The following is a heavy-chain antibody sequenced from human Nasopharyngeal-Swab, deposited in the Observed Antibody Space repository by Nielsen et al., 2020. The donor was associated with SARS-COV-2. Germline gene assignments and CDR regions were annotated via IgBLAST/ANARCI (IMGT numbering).Heavy chain of an antibody. J-gene: IGHJ6*02. CDR3: ARDEDV. CDR2: INTANGDT. V-gene: IGHV1-3*04. Sequence: WVRQAPGQGLEWMGWINTANGDTRYSKKFQDRGTISTDTSAISTDTSATTAYMELSSLGSEDTAVYFCARDEDVWGQGTTVTVSS.